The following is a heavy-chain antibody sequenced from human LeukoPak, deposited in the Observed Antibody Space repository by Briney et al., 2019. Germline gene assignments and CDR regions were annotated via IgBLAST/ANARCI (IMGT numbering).Heavy chain of an antibody. V-gene: IGHV3-30*01. CDR2: ISSDGSNE. Sequence: GGSLRLSCAASGFAFSTYSMHWVRQAPGKGLEWLALISSDGSNENFADSVKGRFTISRDNSKNTLYLQTNSLRSEDTAIYYCAGDPNRSYFDHWGQGTLVTVSS. D-gene: IGHD1-14*01. CDR1: GFAFSTYS. J-gene: IGHJ4*02. CDR3: AGDPNRSYFDH.